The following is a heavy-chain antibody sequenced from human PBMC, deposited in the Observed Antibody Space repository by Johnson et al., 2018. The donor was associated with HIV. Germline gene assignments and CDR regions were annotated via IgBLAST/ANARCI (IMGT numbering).Heavy chain of an antibody. Sequence: VQLVESGGGVVQPGRSLRLSCAASGFTFSSYAMHCVRQAPGKGLEWVAVISYDGSNKYYADSVKGRFTISRDNSKNTLYLQMNSLRAEDTAVYYCASPRAVAGGGAFDIWGQGTMVTVSS. D-gene: IGHD6-19*01. CDR2: ISYDGSNK. CDR1: GFTFSSYA. V-gene: IGHV3-30*04. CDR3: ASPRAVAGGGAFDI. J-gene: IGHJ3*02.